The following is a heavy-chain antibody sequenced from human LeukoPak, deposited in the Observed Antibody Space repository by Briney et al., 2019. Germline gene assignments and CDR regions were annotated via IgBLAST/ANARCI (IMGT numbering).Heavy chain of an antibody. J-gene: IGHJ6*03. CDR1: GYTFTDYA. CDR2: INTGTGNP. D-gene: IGHD3-16*01. Sequence: ASVKVSCKASGYTFTDYAMSWVRQAPGQGLESMGWINTGTGNPTYAQDFTGRFVFSVDTSVSTAYLQINSLKAEDTAVYYCARARPFMTTSLYSYYMDVWGKGTTVTVSS. V-gene: IGHV7-4-1*02. CDR3: ARARPFMTTSLYSYYMDV.